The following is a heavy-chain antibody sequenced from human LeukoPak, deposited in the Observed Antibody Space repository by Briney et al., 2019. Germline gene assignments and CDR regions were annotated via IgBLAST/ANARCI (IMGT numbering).Heavy chain of an antibody. CDR2: ISSSGSPI. J-gene: IGHJ1*01. Sequence: GGSLRLSCAASGFTFSSYEMNWVRQAPGKGLEWVSYISSSGSPIYYADSVKGRFTISRDNAKNSLYLQMNSLRAEDTAVYYCARDLALYRIDDYYDSSGYSGEYFQHWGQGTLVTVSS. D-gene: IGHD3-22*01. V-gene: IGHV3-48*03. CDR1: GFTFSSYE. CDR3: ARDLALYRIDDYYDSSGYSGEYFQH.